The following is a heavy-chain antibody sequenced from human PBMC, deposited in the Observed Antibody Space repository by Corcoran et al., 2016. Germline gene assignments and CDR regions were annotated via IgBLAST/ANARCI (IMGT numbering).Heavy chain of an antibody. V-gene: IGHV1-18*01. J-gene: IGHJ5*02. D-gene: IGHD6-19*01. CDR3: AIELSLYSSVWKQPPWFDP. Sequence: QVQLVQSGAEVKKPGASVKVSCKASGYTFTSYGISWVRQAPGQGLEWMGWISAYNGNTNYAQKLQGRVTMTTDTSTSTAYMELRSLRSDDTAVYYCAIELSLYSSVWKQPPWFDPWRQATLVTVSS. CDR1: GYTFTSYG. CDR2: ISAYNGNT.